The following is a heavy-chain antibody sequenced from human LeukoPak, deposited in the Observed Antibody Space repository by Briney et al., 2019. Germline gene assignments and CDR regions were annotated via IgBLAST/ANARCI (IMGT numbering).Heavy chain of an antibody. V-gene: IGHV3-30-3*01. CDR3: ARAFSGSSYYYYGMDV. Sequence: PGGSLGLSCAASGFTFSSYAMHWVRQAPGKGLEWVAVISYDGSNKYYADSVKGRFTISRDNSKNTLYLQMNSLRAEDTAVYYCARAFSGSSYYYYGMDVWGQGTTVTVSS. D-gene: IGHD1-26*01. CDR1: GFTFSSYA. J-gene: IGHJ6*02. CDR2: ISYDGSNK.